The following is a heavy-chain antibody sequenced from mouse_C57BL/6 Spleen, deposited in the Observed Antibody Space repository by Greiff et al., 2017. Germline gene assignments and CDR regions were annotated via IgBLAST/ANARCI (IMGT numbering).Heavy chain of an antibody. CDR2: IYPRDGST. V-gene: IGHV1-78*01. CDR3: ARDYYSTLDFGV. D-gene: IGHD2-12*01. J-gene: IGHJ1*03. Sequence: VQLQQSGAELVKPGASVKISCKVSGYTFTDHTIHWMKQRPEQGLEWIGYIYPRDGSTKYNAKLKGKATLTADKSSSTAYMQLNSLTSADSAVYFCARDYYSTLDFGVWGTGPTVTVAS. CDR1: GYTFTDHT.